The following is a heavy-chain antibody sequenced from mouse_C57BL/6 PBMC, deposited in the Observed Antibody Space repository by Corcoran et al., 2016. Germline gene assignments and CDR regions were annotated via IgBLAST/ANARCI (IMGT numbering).Heavy chain of an antibody. D-gene: IGHD3-2*02. CDR1: GYTFTTYG. J-gene: IGHJ4*01. V-gene: IGHV9-3*01. Sequence: QIQLVQSGPEMKKPGETVKISCKASGYTFTTYGMSWVKQAPGKGLKWMGWINTYSGVPTYDDDFKGRFAFSLETSASTDYLQINNLKNEDTATYVCARVGQLRLFYAMAYWGQGTSVTVSS. CDR3: ARVGQLRLFYAMAY. CDR2: INTYSGVP.